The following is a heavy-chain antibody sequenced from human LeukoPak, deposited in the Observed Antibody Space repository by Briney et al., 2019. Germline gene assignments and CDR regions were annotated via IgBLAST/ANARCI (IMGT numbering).Heavy chain of an antibody. V-gene: IGHV3-9*01. J-gene: IGHJ6*02. Sequence: GGSLRLSCAASGFTFDDYAMHWVRQAPGKGLEWVSGISWNSGSIGYADSVKGRFTISRDDAKNSLYLQMNSLRAEDTALYYCAKDILNSSGWYRFEHYYYGMDVWGQRTTVTVSS. D-gene: IGHD6-19*01. CDR1: GFTFDDYA. CDR2: ISWNSGSI. CDR3: AKDILNSSGWYRFEHYYYGMDV.